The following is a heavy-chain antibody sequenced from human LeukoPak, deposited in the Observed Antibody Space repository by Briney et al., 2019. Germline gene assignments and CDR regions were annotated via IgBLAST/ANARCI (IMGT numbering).Heavy chain of an antibody. J-gene: IGHJ3*02. Sequence: GGSLRLSCAASGFTFSSYWMHWVRQAPGKGLVWVSRINSDGSSTSYADSVKGRFTISRDNAKNTLYLQMNSLRAEDTAVYYCARDSPYYYDSRTFEGDAFDIWGQGTMVTVSS. CDR3: ARDSPYYYDSRTFEGDAFDI. D-gene: IGHD3-22*01. V-gene: IGHV3-74*01. CDR2: INSDGSST. CDR1: GFTFSSYW.